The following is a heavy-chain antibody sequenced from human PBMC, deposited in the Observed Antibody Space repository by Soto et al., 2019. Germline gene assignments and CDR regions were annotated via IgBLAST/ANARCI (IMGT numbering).Heavy chain of an antibody. CDR2: INANNANT. CDR3: ARDTISGYLQFDY. D-gene: IGHD3-9*01. CDR1: GYTFTNYG. V-gene: IGHV1-18*01. J-gene: IGHJ4*02. Sequence: QVQLVQSGAEVKKPGASVKVSCRASGYTFTNYGISWVRQAPGQGLEWMGWINANNANTNYAQTLQGRVTMTTDTSTSTAYMERRTLRSDDTAVFYCARDTISGYLQFDYWGQGTLVTVSS.